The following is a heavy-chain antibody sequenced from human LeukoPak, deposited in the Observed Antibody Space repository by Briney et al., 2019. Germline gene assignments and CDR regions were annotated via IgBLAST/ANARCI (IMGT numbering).Heavy chain of an antibody. CDR3: ARAYDSSGSYPFHFDY. CDR1: GCSISSYY. V-gene: IGHV4-4*07. CDR2: IYTSGST. Sequence: SETLSLTCTVSGCSISSYYWSWIRQPAGKGLEWIGRIYTSGSTNYNPSLKSRVTMSVDTSKNQFSLKLSSVTAADTAVYYCARAYDSSGSYPFHFDYWGQGTLVTVSS. J-gene: IGHJ4*02. D-gene: IGHD3-22*01.